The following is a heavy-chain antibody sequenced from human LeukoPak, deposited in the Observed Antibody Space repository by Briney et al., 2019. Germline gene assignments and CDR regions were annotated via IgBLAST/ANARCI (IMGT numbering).Heavy chain of an antibody. V-gene: IGHV3-48*02. Sequence: PGGSLRLSCAASGFTFSDYSMNWVRQAPGRGLEWVSYITSSSGTTYYADSVKGRFTISRDNAKNSLYLQMNSLRDEGTAVYYCGRYCGSSSCYPDYWGQGTLVTVSS. D-gene: IGHD2-2*01. CDR2: ITSSSGTT. CDR3: GRYCGSSSCYPDY. J-gene: IGHJ4*02. CDR1: GFTFSDYS.